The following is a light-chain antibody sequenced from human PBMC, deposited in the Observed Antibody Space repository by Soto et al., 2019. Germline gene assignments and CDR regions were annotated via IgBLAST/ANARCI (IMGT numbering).Light chain of an antibody. CDR1: QRVLYSSSNKNY. CDR2: CAS. J-gene: IGKJ1*01. Sequence: DIVMTQSPDSLAVSLGERATINCKSSQRVLYSSSNKNYLAWYQQKPGQPPKLLIYCASTRESGVPDRFSGSGSETDFTLTISSLQAEDVAVYYCQQYCSSPWTFGQGTKVEIK. CDR3: QQYCSSPWT. V-gene: IGKV4-1*01.